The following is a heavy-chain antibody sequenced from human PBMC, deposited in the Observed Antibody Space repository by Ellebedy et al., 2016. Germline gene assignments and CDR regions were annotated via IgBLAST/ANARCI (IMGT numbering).Heavy chain of an antibody. D-gene: IGHD3-3*01. CDR2: ISDDGSKK. Sequence: GGSLRLXXVGSGFTFTDYAMHWVRQAPGKGLEWVAVISDDGSKKFYAESLKGRFTISRDDAKRTVYLQMNSLRREDTAVYYYANGGDEPDFWGQGTLV. CDR1: GFTFTDYA. CDR3: ANGGDEPDF. J-gene: IGHJ4*02. V-gene: IGHV3-30*18.